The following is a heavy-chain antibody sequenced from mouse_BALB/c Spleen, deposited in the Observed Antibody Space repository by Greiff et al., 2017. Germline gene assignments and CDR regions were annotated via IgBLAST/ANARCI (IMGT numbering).Heavy chain of an antibody. CDR1: GFTFSSYA. Sequence: EVQGVESGGGLVKPGGSLKLSCAASGFTFSSYAMSWVRQTPEKRLEWVASISSGGSTYYPDSVKGRFTISRDNARNILYLQMSSLRSEDTAMYYCARGGTVAYYYAMDYWGQGTSVTVSS. CDR3: ARGGTVAYYYAMDY. V-gene: IGHV5-6-5*01. D-gene: IGHD1-1*01. CDR2: ISSGGST. J-gene: IGHJ4*01.